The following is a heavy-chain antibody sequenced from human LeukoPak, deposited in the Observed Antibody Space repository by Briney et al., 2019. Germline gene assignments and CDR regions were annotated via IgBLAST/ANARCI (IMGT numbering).Heavy chain of an antibody. CDR3: AREWGHDSSGYFFGY. D-gene: IGHD3-22*01. V-gene: IGHV3-23*01. J-gene: IGHJ4*02. Sequence: GGSLRLSCAASGFTFSSYAMHWVRQAPGKGLEWVSVISGSGGTTYYADSVKGRFTTSRDNSKNTLYLQMNSLRAEDTAVYYCAREWGHDSSGYFFGYWGQGTLVTVSS. CDR1: GFTFSSYA. CDR2: ISGSGGTT.